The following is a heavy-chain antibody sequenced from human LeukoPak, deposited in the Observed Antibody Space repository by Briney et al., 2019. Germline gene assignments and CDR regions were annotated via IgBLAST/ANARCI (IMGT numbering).Heavy chain of an antibody. J-gene: IGHJ4*02. CDR2: ITASGTTT. CDR3: AKYISDSGAYYAFDY. V-gene: IGHV3-23*01. D-gene: IGHD3-10*01. CDR1: GFTFSKYA. Sequence: GGSLRLSCATSGFTFSKYAMTWVRQAPGKGLEWVSAITASGTTTYYADSVKGRFTISRDDSKNTLSLQMDSLSAEDTALYYCAKYISDSGAYYAFDYWGQGTLVTVSS.